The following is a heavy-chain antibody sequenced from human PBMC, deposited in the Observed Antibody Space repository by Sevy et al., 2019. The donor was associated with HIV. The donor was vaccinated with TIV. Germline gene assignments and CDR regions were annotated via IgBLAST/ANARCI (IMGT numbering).Heavy chain of an antibody. D-gene: IGHD2-15*01. CDR1: GFTFSSYA. CDR3: AKDRPVFCSGGSCYGNWFDP. J-gene: IGHJ5*02. CDR2: ISGSGGST. Sequence: GGSLRLSCAASGFTFSSYAMSWVRQAPGKGLEWVSAISGSGGSTYYADSVKGGFTISRDNSKNTLYLQMNSLRAEDTAVYYCAKDRPVFCSGGSCYGNWFDPWGQGTLVTVSS. V-gene: IGHV3-23*01.